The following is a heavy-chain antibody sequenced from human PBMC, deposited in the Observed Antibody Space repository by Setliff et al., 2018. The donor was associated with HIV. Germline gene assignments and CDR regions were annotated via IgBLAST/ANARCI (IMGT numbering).Heavy chain of an antibody. V-gene: IGHV3-15*01. D-gene: IGHD2-21*01. CDR3: TTGTRLVD. CDR1: GGSFSGYY. Sequence: ETLSLTCAVYGGSFSGYYWSWIRQSPGKGLEWVGRIKSKTDGGTTDYAAPVKGRFTISRDDSKNTLYLQMNSLKTEDTAVYYCTTGTRLVDWGQGALVTVSS. CDR2: IKSKTDGGTT. J-gene: IGHJ4*02.